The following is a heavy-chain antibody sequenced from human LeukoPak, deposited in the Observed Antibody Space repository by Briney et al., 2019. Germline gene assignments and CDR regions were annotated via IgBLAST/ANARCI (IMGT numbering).Heavy chain of an antibody. J-gene: IGHJ4*02. CDR2: IIPIFGTA. CDR3: GRKAGDCCGNSCYSIDY. CDR1: GGSFSSEA. V-gene: IGHV1-69*05. D-gene: IGHD2-15*01. Sequence: SVKVSCKAFGGSFSSEAISWVRQAPGQGLEWMGGIIPIFGTADYAQKFQGRVTITTDESTSTAYMEVSSLRSEDTAVYYCGRKAGDCCGNSCYSIDYWGQGTLVTVSS.